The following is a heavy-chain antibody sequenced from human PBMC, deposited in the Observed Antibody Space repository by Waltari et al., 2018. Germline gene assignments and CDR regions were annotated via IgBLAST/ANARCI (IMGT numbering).Heavy chain of an antibody. J-gene: IGHJ4*02. Sequence: QLQLQESGPGLEKPSETLSLTCTVSGGSISSSSYYWGWIRQPPGKGLEWIGSIYYSGSTYYNPSLKSRVTISVDTSKNQFSLKLSSVTAADTAVYYCASLSTWNFDYWGQGTLVTVSS. V-gene: IGHV4-39*01. CDR3: ASLSTWNFDY. CDR1: GGSISSSSYY. CDR2: IYYSGST.